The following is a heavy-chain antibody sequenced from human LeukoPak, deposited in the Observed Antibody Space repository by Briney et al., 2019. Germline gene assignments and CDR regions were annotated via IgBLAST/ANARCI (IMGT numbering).Heavy chain of an antibody. D-gene: IGHD5-18*01. CDR3: ARRATTERGHSYGLDF. V-gene: IGHV3-21*01. CDR2: ISSSGSYI. J-gene: IGHJ4*02. CDR1: GFTFSSYH. Sequence: PGGSLRLSCEVSGFTFSSYHMNWVRQAPGKGLEWVSSISSSGSYIYYADSLTGRFTISRDNAKNSLYLQMNSLRAEDTAMYYCARRATTERGHSYGLDFWGQGTLVTVSS.